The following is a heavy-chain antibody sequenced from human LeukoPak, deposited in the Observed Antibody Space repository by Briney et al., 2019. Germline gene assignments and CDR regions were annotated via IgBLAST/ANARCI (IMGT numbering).Heavy chain of an antibody. D-gene: IGHD3-22*01. V-gene: IGHV3-48*03. Sequence: PGGSLRLSCTASGFTFSSYEMNWVRQAPGKGLEWISYISSGGGIIYYEDSVMGRFAISRDDAENSLYLQMNSLRAEDTAIYYCARESTSDSSGFDAFHVWGQGTVVTVSS. J-gene: IGHJ3*01. CDR1: GFTFSSYE. CDR2: ISSGGGII. CDR3: ARESTSDSSGFDAFHV.